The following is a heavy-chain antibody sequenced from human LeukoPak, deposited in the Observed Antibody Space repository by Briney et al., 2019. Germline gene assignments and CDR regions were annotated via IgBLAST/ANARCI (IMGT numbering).Heavy chain of an antibody. D-gene: IGHD4-11*01. Sequence: ASVKVSCKASGYSFTSYGISWVRQAPGQGLEWMGWISAYNGNTNYAQKLQGSVTMTTDTSTSTAYMELSSLRSEDTAVYYCASGDYSNYGLYYYYYYMDVWGKGTTVTVSS. J-gene: IGHJ6*03. V-gene: IGHV1-18*01. CDR2: ISAYNGNT. CDR1: GYSFTSYG. CDR3: ASGDYSNYGLYYYYYYMDV.